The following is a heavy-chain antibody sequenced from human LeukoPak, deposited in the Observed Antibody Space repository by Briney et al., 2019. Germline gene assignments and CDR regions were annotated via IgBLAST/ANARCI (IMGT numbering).Heavy chain of an antibody. D-gene: IGHD6-13*01. CDR1: GFTFSSYW. J-gene: IGHJ3*02. CDR3: ARGHSSSWSPGTAFDI. CDR2: IKQDGSAK. Sequence: PGGSLRLSCAASGFTFSSYWMSWVRQAPGKGLEWVANIKQDGSAKYYVDSVKGRFTISRDNAKNSLYLQMNSLRAEDTAVYYCARGHSSSWSPGTAFDIWGQGTMVTVSS. V-gene: IGHV3-7*01.